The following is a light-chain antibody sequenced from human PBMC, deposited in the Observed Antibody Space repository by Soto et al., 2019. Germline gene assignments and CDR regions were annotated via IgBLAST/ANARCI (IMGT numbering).Light chain of an antibody. CDR1: QSISTY. V-gene: IGKV1-39*01. CDR2: AAS. CDR3: QQSYRTPIT. Sequence: DIQLTQSPSPLSASVGDRVAITCLASQSISTYLNWYQQNPGKAPKVLIYAASNLQSGVPPRFSGSGSGTDFNLHIRRLQPEDVASYLCQQSYRTPITFGQGTRLEIK. J-gene: IGKJ5*01.